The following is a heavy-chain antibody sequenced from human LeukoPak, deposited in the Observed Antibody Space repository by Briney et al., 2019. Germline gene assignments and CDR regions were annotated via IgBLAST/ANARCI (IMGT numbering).Heavy chain of an antibody. J-gene: IGHJ4*02. CDR2: IYYSGST. Sequence: SSETLSLTCTVSGGSISSYYWSWIRQPPGKGLEWIGYIYYSGSTNYNPSLKSRVTISVDTSKNQFSLKLSSVTAADTAVYYCARRLRWYPNGYFDYWGQGTLVTVSS. CDR3: ARRLRWYPNGYFDY. D-gene: IGHD4-23*01. V-gene: IGHV4-59*12. CDR1: GGSISSYY.